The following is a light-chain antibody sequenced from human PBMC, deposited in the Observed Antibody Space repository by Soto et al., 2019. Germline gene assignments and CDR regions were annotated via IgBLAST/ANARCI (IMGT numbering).Light chain of an antibody. CDR2: AAS. CDR3: QQLNAYPLT. Sequence: DIQLTQSPSLLSASVGDRVTITCRASQAISTYLAWYQQTSGKAPKLLISAASTLQRGVPSRFRGSGSGTQFTLTISSLQPEDFATYYCQQLNAYPLTFGGGTKVDTK. J-gene: IGKJ4*01. V-gene: IGKV1-9*01. CDR1: QAISTY.